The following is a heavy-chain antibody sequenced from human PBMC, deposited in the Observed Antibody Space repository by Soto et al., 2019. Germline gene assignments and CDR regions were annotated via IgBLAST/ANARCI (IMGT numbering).Heavy chain of an antibody. CDR1: GLPFGSYT. V-gene: IGHV3-48*02. CDR3: ASGLGSSRS. Sequence: EVQLVESGGGLVRRGGSLRLSCVASGLPFGSYTMNWIRQTPGRRLEWVAYISSSGSTIYYAESVKGRCTVSRDNAKSSLYLQMDGLRDEDTAVYYCASGLGSSRSWGQGSRVTVSS. D-gene: IGHD3-10*01. CDR2: ISSSGSTI. J-gene: IGHJ1*01.